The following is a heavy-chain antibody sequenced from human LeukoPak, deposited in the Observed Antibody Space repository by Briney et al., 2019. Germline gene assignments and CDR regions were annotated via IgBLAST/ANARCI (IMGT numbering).Heavy chain of an antibody. J-gene: IGHJ4*02. CDR3: ARSYYYDSSHTADY. D-gene: IGHD3-22*01. Sequence: PGRSLRLSCAASGFTFSNYGMHWVRQAPGKGLEWVAYIWYDGSNEYYTESVKGRFTISRDNSKNTLYLQMNSLRAEDTAVYYCARSYYYDSSHTADYWGQGTLVTVSS. CDR2: IWYDGSNE. CDR1: GFTFSNYG. V-gene: IGHV3-33*01.